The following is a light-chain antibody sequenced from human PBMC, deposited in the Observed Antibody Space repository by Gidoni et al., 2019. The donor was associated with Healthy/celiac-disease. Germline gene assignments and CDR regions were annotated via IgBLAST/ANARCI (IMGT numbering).Light chain of an antibody. CDR1: QSVSSN. J-gene: IGKJ2*01. CDR3: QQYNNWPPNT. CDR2: GAS. Sequence: EIVMTQSPATLSVSPGERATLSCRARQSVSSNLAWYQQKPGQAPRLLIYGASTRATGIPARFSGSGSGTEFTRTISSLQSEDFAGYYCQQYNNWPPNTCGQGTKLEIK. V-gene: IGKV3-15*01.